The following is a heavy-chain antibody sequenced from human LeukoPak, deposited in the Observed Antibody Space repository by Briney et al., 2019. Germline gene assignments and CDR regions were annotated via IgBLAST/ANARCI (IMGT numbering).Heavy chain of an antibody. J-gene: IGHJ5*02. V-gene: IGHV3-23*01. CDR2: IIGSGGST. D-gene: IGHD3-3*01. CDR1: GFTFSSYA. Sequence: GGCLRLSCAASGFTFSSYAMSWVRQAPGKGLEWVSAIIGSGGSTYYADSVKGRFTISRDNSKNTLYLQMNSLRAEDTAVYYCAKDRKGITIFGVAQEFDPWGQGTLVTVSS. CDR3: AKDRKGITIFGVAQEFDP.